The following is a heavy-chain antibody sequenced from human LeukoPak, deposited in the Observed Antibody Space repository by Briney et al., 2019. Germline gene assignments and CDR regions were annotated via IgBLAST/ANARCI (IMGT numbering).Heavy chain of an antibody. Sequence: GGSLRLSCAASGFTFSSYWMSWVRQAPGKGLEWVSSISSSSSSYIYYADSVKGRFTISRDNAKNSLYLQMNSLRAEDTAVYYCARLIPGIAAAGPNDAFDIWGQGTMVTVSS. J-gene: IGHJ3*02. V-gene: IGHV3-21*01. D-gene: IGHD6-13*01. CDR3: ARLIPGIAAAGPNDAFDI. CDR1: GFTFSSYW. CDR2: ISSSSSSYI.